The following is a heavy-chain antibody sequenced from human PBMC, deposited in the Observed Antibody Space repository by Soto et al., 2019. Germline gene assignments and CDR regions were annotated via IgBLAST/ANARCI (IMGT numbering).Heavy chain of an antibody. CDR1: GGTFSSYT. J-gene: IGHJ3*02. V-gene: IGHV1-69*04. CDR3: AREAGAGYYYDSSGYYDAFDI. Sequence: SVKVSCKASGGTFSSYTISWVRQAPGQGLEWMGRIIPILGIANYAQKFQGRVTITADKSTSTAYMELSSLRSEDTAVYYCAREAGAGYYYDSSGYYDAFDIWG. CDR2: IIPILGIA. D-gene: IGHD3-22*01.